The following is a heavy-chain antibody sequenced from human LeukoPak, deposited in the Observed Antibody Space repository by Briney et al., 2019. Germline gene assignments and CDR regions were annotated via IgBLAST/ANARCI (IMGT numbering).Heavy chain of an antibody. CDR3: ARRAPGTLDL. J-gene: IGHJ2*01. Sequence: SETLSLTCAVYGGSFSDYYWSWIRQPPGKGLEWIWEINHSGGTNYYPSLKSRVTISLDTSKNQFSLKLRSVTAADTAVYYCARRAPGTLDLWGRGTLVTVSS. CDR1: GGSFSDYY. CDR2: INHSGGT. V-gene: IGHV4-34*01.